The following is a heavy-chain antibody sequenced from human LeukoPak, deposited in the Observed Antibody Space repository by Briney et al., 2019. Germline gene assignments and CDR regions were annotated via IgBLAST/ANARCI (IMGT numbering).Heavy chain of an antibody. Sequence: SETLSLTCTVSGGSISPFYWNWIRQPPGKGLEWIGYIYYTGGTSYSPSLNSRATISVDTSKNQISLKLNSVTAADTAVYYCARCRIVVANTGAFDIWGQGTMVPVSS. CDR3: ARCRIVVANTGAFDI. V-gene: IGHV4-59*12. D-gene: IGHD3-22*01. J-gene: IGHJ3*02. CDR2: IYYTGGT. CDR1: GGSISPFY.